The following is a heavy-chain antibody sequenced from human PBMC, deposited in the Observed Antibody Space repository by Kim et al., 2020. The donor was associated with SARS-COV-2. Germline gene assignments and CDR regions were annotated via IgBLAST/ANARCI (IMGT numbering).Heavy chain of an antibody. CDR1: GFTFNNAW. J-gene: IGHJ4*02. CDR2: IKGKTDGGTI. Sequence: GSLRLSCAASGFTFNNAWMSWVRQAPGKGLEWVARIKGKTDGGTIAYAAPVKGRFTISRDDSEDTLYLQMNSLKTEDTAVYYCNTAGSSGSHWGGNYWGQGTLVTVSS. V-gene: IGHV3-15*01. D-gene: IGHD1-26*01. CDR3: NTAGSSGSHWGGNY.